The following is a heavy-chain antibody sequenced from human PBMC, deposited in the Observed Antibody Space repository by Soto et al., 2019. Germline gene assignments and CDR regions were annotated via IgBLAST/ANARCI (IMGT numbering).Heavy chain of an antibody. J-gene: IGHJ5*02. V-gene: IGHV1-8*01. CDR2: MNPNSGNT. D-gene: IGHD2-2*01. CDR1: GYTFTSYD. Sequence: GASVKVSCKASGYTFTSYDINWVRQATGQGLEWMGWMNPNSGNTGYAQKFQGRVTMTRNTSISTAYMELSSLRSEDTAVYYCARGRGSSSTPLNWFDPWGQGTLVTVS. CDR3: ARGRGSSSTPLNWFDP.